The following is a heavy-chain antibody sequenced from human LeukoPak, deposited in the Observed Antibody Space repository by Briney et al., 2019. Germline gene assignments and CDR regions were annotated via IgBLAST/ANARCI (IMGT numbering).Heavy chain of an antibody. CDR2: ISGSGGST. V-gene: IGHV3-23*01. Sequence: GGSLRLSCAASGFTFSSYAMSWVRQAPGKGLEWVSAISGSGGSTYYADSVKGRFTISRDNSKNTLYLQMNSLRGEDTAVYYCARSGEAGTFDYWGQGTLVTVSS. D-gene: IGHD6-13*01. J-gene: IGHJ4*02. CDR1: GFTFSSYA. CDR3: ARSGEAGTFDY.